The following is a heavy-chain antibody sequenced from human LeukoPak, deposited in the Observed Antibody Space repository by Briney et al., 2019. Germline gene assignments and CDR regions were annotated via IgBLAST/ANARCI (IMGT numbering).Heavy chain of an antibody. CDR1: GGSFSGYY. J-gene: IGHJ5*02. D-gene: IGHD2-2*01. CDR3: ARGWYQLQKYCWFDP. CDR2: INHSGST. V-gene: IGHV4-34*01. Sequence: PSETLSLTCAVYGGSFSGYYWSWIRQPPGKGLEWIGEINHSGSTNYNPSLKSRVTISVDTSKNQFSLKLSSVTAADTAVYYCARGWYQLQKYCWFDPWAREPWSPSPQ.